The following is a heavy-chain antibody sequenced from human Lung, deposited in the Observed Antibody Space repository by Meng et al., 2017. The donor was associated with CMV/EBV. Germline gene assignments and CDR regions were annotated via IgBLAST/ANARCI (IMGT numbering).Heavy chain of an antibody. V-gene: IGHV4-39*07. CDR2: MHHSGTT. D-gene: IGHD2-2*01. J-gene: IGHJ5*02. CDR3: TRDPHCSSASCIKFDP. CDR1: GDSISSSNYY. Sequence: SXTXSLXCTVSGDSISSSNYYWAWIRQPPGKGLEWIVSMHHSGTTYYNSSLKSRVIMSLDTSKNQFSLELNSVTAADTAVYYCTRDPHCSSASCIKFDPWXQGTLVTVSS.